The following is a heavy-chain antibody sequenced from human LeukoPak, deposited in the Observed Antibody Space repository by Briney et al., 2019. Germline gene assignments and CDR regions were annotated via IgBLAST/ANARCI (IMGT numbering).Heavy chain of an antibody. V-gene: IGHV1-58*01. Sequence: TVEVSCKASGFTFTSSAVQWVRQARGQRLEWIGWIVVGSGNTNYAQKFQERVTITRDTSISTAYMELSRLRSDDTAVYYCARIAIPGRHYFDPWGQGTLVTVSS. CDR1: GFTFTSSA. CDR3: ARIAIPGRHYFDP. CDR2: IVVGSGNT. J-gene: IGHJ5*01. D-gene: IGHD6-13*01.